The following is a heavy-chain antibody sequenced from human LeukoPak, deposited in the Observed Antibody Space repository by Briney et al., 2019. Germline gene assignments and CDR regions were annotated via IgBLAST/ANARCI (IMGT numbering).Heavy chain of an antibody. D-gene: IGHD2-8*01. J-gene: IGHJ6*02. V-gene: IGHV3-30*03. CDR2: ISYDGSNK. Sequence: PGGSLRLSCAASGFTFSSYWMSWVRQAPGKGLEWVAVISYDGSNKHDADSVKGRFTISRDNSKNTLYLQMNGLTPEDTAVYYCARDWYAMDVWGQGTTVTVSS. CDR3: ARDWYAMDV. CDR1: GFTFSSYW.